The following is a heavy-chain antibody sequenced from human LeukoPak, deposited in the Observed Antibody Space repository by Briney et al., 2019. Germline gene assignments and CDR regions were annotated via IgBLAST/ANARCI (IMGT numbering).Heavy chain of an antibody. CDR2: INHSGST. V-gene: IGHV4-34*01. CDR3: ASGYSMIYDLTSAYFQH. J-gene: IGHJ1*01. Sequence: SETLSLTCAVYGGSFSGYYWSWIRQPPGKGLEWIGEINHSGSTNYNPSLKSRVTISVDTSKNQFPLKLSSVTAADTAVYYCASGYSMIYDLTSAYFQHWGQGTLVTVSS. CDR1: GGSFSGYY. D-gene: IGHD3/OR15-3a*01.